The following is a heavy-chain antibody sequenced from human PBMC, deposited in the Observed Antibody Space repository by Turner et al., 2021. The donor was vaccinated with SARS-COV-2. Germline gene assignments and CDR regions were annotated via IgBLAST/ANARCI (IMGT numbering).Heavy chain of an antibody. CDR2: IYYSGSA. Sequence: QLQLQESGPGLVKPSEPLSLTCTFSGGSISSSSYYWGWIRQPPGKGLEWIGNIYYSGSAYYNPSLKSRVTISVDPSKNQFSLKLTSVTAADTAVYYCARLMDTAMDYYGTDVWGQGTTVTVSS. CDR3: ARLMDTAMDYYGTDV. D-gene: IGHD5-18*01. J-gene: IGHJ6*02. V-gene: IGHV4-39*01. CDR1: GGSISSSSYY.